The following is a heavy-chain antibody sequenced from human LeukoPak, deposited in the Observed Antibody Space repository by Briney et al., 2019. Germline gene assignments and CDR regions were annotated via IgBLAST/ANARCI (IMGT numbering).Heavy chain of an antibody. CDR2: IIPILGIA. J-gene: IGHJ4*02. CDR3: ARDQMATTSFDY. D-gene: IGHD5-24*01. CDR1: GGTFSSYT. V-gene: IGHV1-69*04. Sequence: SVKVSCKASGGTFSSYTISWVRQAPGQELEWMGRIIPILGIANYAQKFQGRVTITADKSTSTAYMELSSLRSEDTAVYYCARDQMATTSFDYWGQGTLVTVSS.